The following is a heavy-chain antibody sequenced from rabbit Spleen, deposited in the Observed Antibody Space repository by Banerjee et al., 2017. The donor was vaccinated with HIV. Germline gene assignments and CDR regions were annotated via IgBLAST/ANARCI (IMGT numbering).Heavy chain of an antibody. CDR1: GFSFSHGYW. D-gene: IGHD1-1*01. J-gene: IGHJ4*01. V-gene: IGHV1S40*01. CDR2: IDTGNGFT. CDR3: VRGGADTDWAYKL. Sequence: QSLEESGGGLVKPGASLTLTCKASGFSFSHGYWTCWVRQAPGKGLEWIACIDTGNGFTYYASWAKGRFTISKTSSTTVTLQMTSLTDADTATCFCVRGGADTDWAYKLWGPGTLVTVS.